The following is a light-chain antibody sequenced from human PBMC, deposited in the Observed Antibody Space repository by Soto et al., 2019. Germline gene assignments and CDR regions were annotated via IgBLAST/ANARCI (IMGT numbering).Light chain of an antibody. CDR2: EVS. Sequence: QSALTQPASVSGSPGQSITLSCTGTSSDVGSYNLVSWYQQQPGKAPKLMIYEVSKRPSGVSNRFSASKSGNTASLTISGLLAEDEADYYCCSYAGSSTVVFGGGTKVTVL. CDR3: CSYAGSSTVV. CDR1: SSDVGSYNL. V-gene: IGLV2-23*02. J-gene: IGLJ2*01.